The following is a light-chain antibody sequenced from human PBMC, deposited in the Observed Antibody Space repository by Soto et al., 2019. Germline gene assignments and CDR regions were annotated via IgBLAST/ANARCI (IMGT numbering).Light chain of an antibody. V-gene: IGKV3-20*01. CDR3: QQYGSSPGFT. J-gene: IGKJ4*01. CDR1: ESFHSNY. Sequence: EIVLTQSPDTLSLSPGERATLSCRASESFHSNYLAWYQQTPGQAPRLLIYGASTRATGVPDRFSGSGSGTDFTLTIRSLEPEDSGVYYCQQYGSSPGFTFGGGTKVEIK. CDR2: GAS.